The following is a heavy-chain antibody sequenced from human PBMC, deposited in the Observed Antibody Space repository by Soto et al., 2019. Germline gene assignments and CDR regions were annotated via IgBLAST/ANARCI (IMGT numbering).Heavy chain of an antibody. V-gene: IGHV1-69*06. J-gene: IGHJ6*02. Sequence: SVKVSFKASGGTFSSYAISWLRQAPGQGLEWMGGIIPIFGTANYAQKFQGRVTITADKSTSTAYMELSSLRSEDTAVYYCAREGIAVAGLQDYYYGMDVWGQGTTVTVSS. CDR2: IIPIFGTA. D-gene: IGHD6-19*01. CDR3: AREGIAVAGLQDYYYGMDV. CDR1: GGTFSSYA.